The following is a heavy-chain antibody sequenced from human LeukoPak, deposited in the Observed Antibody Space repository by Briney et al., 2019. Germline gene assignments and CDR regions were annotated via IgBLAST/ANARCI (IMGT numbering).Heavy chain of an antibody. CDR1: GYTLTELS. Sequence: GASVKVSCKVSGYTLTELSMHWVRQAPGKGLEWMGGFDPEDGETIYAQKLQDRVTMTTDTSTSTAYMELRSLRSDDTAVYYCARIIVGAKHFDYWGQGTLVTVSS. D-gene: IGHD1-26*01. V-gene: IGHV1-24*01. CDR3: ARIIVGAKHFDY. J-gene: IGHJ4*02. CDR2: FDPEDGET.